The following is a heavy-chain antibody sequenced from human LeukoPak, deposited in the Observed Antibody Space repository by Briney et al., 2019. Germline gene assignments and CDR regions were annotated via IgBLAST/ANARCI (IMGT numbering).Heavy chain of an antibody. CDR2: IYTSGST. J-gene: IGHJ5*02. CDR3: ASNRIVVAGPRFDP. D-gene: IGHD6-19*01. V-gene: IGHV4-4*07. CDR1: GGPISSYY. Sequence: SEPLSLTCTVSGGPISSYYWRWIRQPAGKGLVWIGRIYTSGSTNHNPSLKSRVTMSVDTSKHQFSLNLSSVTAADSAVYYCASNRIVVAGPRFDPWGHGTLVTVSS.